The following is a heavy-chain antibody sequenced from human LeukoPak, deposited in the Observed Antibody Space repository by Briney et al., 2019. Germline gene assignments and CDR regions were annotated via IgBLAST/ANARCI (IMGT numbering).Heavy chain of an antibody. Sequence: PSETLSLTFTVSGGSISSYYWSWIRQPPGKGLEWIGYIYYSGSTNYNPSLKSRVTISVDTSKNQFSLKLSSVTAADTAVYYCARHKVAVAGIFDYWGQGTLVTVSS. J-gene: IGHJ4*02. CDR1: GGSISSYY. CDR2: IYYSGST. CDR3: ARHKVAVAGIFDY. V-gene: IGHV4-59*08. D-gene: IGHD6-19*01.